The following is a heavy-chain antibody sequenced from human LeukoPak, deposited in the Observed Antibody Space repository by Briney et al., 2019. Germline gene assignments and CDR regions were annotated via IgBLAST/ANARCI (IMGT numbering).Heavy chain of an antibody. J-gene: IGHJ4*02. CDR1: GFTFSSYG. CDR3: ARGSYDYVWGSYVGDLDY. Sequence: PGGSLRLSCAASGFTFSSYGMHWVRQAPGKGLEWVAFIRYDGSNKYYADSVKGRFTISRDNFKNTLYLQMNSLRAEDTAVYYCARGSYDYVWGSYVGDLDYWGQGTLVTVSS. CDR2: IRYDGSNK. V-gene: IGHV3-30*02. D-gene: IGHD3-16*01.